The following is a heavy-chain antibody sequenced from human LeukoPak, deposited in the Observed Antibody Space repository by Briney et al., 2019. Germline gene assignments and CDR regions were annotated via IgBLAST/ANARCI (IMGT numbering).Heavy chain of an antibody. CDR1: GCTFINYG. J-gene: IGHJ5*01. D-gene: IGHD2-2*01. CDR2: ITTHNGNT. CDR3: ARCTSSLWFDS. V-gene: IGHV1-18*01. Sequence: ASVKVSCKASGCTFINYGVTWVRQAPGQGLEWMGWITTHNGNTNYAQKLQGRVTMTTDTSTNTAYMELRSLRSDDTAMYYCARCTSSLWFDSWGQGTLVTVSS.